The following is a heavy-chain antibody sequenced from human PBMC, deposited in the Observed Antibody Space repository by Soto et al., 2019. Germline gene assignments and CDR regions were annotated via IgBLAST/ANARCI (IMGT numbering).Heavy chain of an antibody. V-gene: IGHV1-69*13. CDR3: ARVNRSMSLGYCGGDCYNYYYYGMDV. CDR2: IIPTFGTA. Sequence: SVKVSCKASGGTFSSYAISWVRQAPGQGLEWMGGIIPTFGTANYAQKFQGRVTITADESTSTAYMELSSLRSEDTAVYYCARVNRSMSLGYCGGDCYNYYYYGMDVWGQGTTVTVSS. CDR1: GGTFSSYA. D-gene: IGHD2-21*02. J-gene: IGHJ6*02.